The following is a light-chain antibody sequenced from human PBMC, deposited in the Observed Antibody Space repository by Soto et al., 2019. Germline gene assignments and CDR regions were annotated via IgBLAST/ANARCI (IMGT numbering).Light chain of an antibody. Sequence: DIQMTQSPSTLSASVGDRVSITCRASESISSWLAWYQQKPGKAPKLLIYDVSSLESGVPSRFSGSGPGTEFTLTISSLQPDDFATYYCQQYDSYPWTFGQGTKV. CDR2: DVS. J-gene: IGKJ1*01. CDR1: ESISSW. CDR3: QQYDSYPWT. V-gene: IGKV1-5*01.